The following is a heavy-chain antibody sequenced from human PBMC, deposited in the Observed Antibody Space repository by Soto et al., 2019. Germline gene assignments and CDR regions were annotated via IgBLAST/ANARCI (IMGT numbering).Heavy chain of an antibody. CDR3: ARVAVAARPRWYNWFDP. J-gene: IGHJ5*02. Sequence: QEQLVQSGAEVKKPGASVKVSCKTSGYTFTDYDINWVRHATGQGLEWIGWMNPNSGETGYAQKFQGRVTMNRSASLSTAYLELSSLRSEDTAVYYCARVAVAARPRWYNWFDPWGQGTLVTVSS. D-gene: IGHD2-15*01. CDR1: GYTFTDYD. CDR2: MNPNSGET. V-gene: IGHV1-8*01.